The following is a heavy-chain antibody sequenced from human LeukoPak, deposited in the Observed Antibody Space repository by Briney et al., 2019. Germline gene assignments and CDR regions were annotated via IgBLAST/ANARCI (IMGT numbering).Heavy chain of an antibody. D-gene: IGHD5-18*01. CDR1: GVSISSYY. V-gene: IGHV4-4*07. J-gene: IGHJ4*02. Sequence: AETLSLTCTVSGVSISSYYWSWVRQPAGKGLEWIGRIYSSGSTNYNPSLKRGVTMSVGASKNQFSLKLSSVTAADTAVYYCARGGRLWNDYWGQGTLVTVSS. CDR2: IYSSGST. CDR3: ARGGRLWNDY.